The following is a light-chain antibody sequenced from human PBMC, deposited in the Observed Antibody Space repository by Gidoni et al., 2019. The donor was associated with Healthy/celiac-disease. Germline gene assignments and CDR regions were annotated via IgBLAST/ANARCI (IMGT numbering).Light chain of an antibody. Sequence: SSALTQDPAVSVAVGQTVRIKCQGDSLRSYYASWYQQKPGQAPVLVIYGKNHRPSGIPDRFSGSSSGNTASLTITGAQAEDEADYYCNSRDSSGNHLGVFGGGTKLTVL. V-gene: IGLV3-19*01. CDR3: NSRDSSGNHLGV. CDR1: SLRSYY. CDR2: GKN. J-gene: IGLJ3*02.